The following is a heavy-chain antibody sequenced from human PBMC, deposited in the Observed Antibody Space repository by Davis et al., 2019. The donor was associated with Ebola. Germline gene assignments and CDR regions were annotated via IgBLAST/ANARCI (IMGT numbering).Heavy chain of an antibody. D-gene: IGHD1-26*01. CDR2: IYHSGST. CDR1: GGSISSSNW. J-gene: IGHJ4*02. CDR3: ARQDGSYLTYFDY. Sequence: PSETLSLTCAVSGGSISSSNWWSWVRQPPGKGLEWIGEIYHSGSTNYNPSLKSRVTISVDTSKNHFSLRLSSVTAADTAVYYCARQDGSYLTYFDYWGQGTLVTVSS. V-gene: IGHV4-4*02.